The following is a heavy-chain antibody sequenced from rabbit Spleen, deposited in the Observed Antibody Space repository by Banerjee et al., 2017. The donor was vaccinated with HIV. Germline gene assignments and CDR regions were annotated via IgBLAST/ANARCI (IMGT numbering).Heavy chain of an antibody. CDR2: IDSDDGTT. D-gene: IGHD1-1*01. V-gene: IGHV1S40*01. Sequence: QSLEESGGDLVQPEGSLTLNCEASGFSFSDRDVMCWVRQAPGKGLEWIACIDSDDGTTYYANWVNGRFTLSKSSSSAVTLQMTSLTVADTATYFCARGLSRSNLWGPGTLVTVS. CDR1: GFSFSDRDV. CDR3: ARGLSRSNL. J-gene: IGHJ4*01.